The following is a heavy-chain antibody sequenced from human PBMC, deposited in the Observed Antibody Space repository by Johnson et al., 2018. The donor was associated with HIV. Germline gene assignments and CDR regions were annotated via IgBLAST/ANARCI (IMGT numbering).Heavy chain of an antibody. D-gene: IGHD5-24*01. CDR1: GFTFSSYA. CDR2: ISYDGSNK. J-gene: IGHJ3*02. CDR3: AREMAWEDAFDI. Sequence: QVQLLESGGGVVQPGRSLRLSCAASGFTFSSYAMHWVRQAPGKGLEWVAVISYDGSNKYYADSVKGPFTISRDNSKNTLYLQMNSLRAEDTAVYYCAREMAWEDAFDIWGQGTMVTVSS. V-gene: IGHV3-30-3*01.